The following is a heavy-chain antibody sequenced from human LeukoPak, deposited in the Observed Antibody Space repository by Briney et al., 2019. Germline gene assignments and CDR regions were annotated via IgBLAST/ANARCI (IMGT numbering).Heavy chain of an antibody. V-gene: IGHV4-34*01. D-gene: IGHD3-10*01. CDR3: ARSAYYDSGSFPYYYYMDV. CDR2: INHSGST. J-gene: IGHJ6*03. CDR1: GGSFSAYY. Sequence: PSGTLSLTCAVYGGSFSAYYWSWIRQPPGKGLEWIGEINHSGSTNYNPSVKSRVTISVDTSKNQFSLRLSSVTAADTAVYYCARSAYYDSGSFPYYYYMDVWGTGTTVTVSS.